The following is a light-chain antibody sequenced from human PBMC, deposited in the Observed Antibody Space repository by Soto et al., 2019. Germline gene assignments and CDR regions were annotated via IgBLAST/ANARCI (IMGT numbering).Light chain of an antibody. CDR3: CSYAGYYNLA. V-gene: IGLV2-11*01. CDR1: SSDVGGYNY. J-gene: IGLJ2*01. Sequence: QSALIQPRSVSASPGQSVTISCTGSSSDVGGYNYISWYQHHPGKAPKLMIYDVSKRPSGVPDRFSGSKSGNTASLTISGLQAEDEGDYYCCSYAGYYNLAFGGGTKVTVL. CDR2: DVS.